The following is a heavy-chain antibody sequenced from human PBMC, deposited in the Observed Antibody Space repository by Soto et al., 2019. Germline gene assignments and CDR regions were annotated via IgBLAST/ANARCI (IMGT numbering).Heavy chain of an antibody. CDR1: GFTFNNYV. Sequence: EVQLLDSGGGLVQPGGSLGLSCAASGFTFNNYVMNWVRQAPGMGLEWVATISNTGGGTYYADSVKGRFTISRDNSKNTLYLQISSLRVEDTAVYYCAKDRLAGNFDYWGQGTQVTVSS. CDR3: AKDRLAGNFDY. V-gene: IGHV3-23*01. CDR2: ISNTGGGT. J-gene: IGHJ4*02.